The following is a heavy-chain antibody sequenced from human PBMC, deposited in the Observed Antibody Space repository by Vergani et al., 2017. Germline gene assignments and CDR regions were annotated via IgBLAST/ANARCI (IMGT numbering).Heavy chain of an antibody. V-gene: IGHV3-48*01. D-gene: IGHD3-3*01. Sequence: EVQLVESGGGLVQPGGSLRLSCAASGFTFSSYSMNWVRQAPGKGLEWGSYISSSSSTIYYADSVKGRFTISRDNAKNSLYLQMNSLRAEDTAVYYCARDTYDFWSGPSGPNWFDPWGQGTLVTVSS. CDR3: ARDTYDFWSGPSGPNWFDP. J-gene: IGHJ5*02. CDR1: GFTFSSYS. CDR2: ISSSSSTI.